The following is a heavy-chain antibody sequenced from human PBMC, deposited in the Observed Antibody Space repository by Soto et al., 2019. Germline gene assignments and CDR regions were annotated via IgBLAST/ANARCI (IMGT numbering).Heavy chain of an antibody. J-gene: IGHJ6*02. Sequence: SVKVSCKASGGSFSTYAISWVRQAPGQGLEWMGGIIPIFGTPNYAQKFQGRVTITADRSTSTAYLELYSLRSEDTAVYYCAAPRTDGYKVPDPSTYYYYGLDVWGQGTTVTVSS. CDR3: AAPRTDGYKVPDPSTYYYYGLDV. CDR1: GGSFSTYA. CDR2: IIPIFGTP. V-gene: IGHV1-69*06. D-gene: IGHD5-12*01.